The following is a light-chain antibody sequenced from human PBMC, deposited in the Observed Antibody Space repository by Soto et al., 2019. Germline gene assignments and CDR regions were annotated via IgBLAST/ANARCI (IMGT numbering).Light chain of an antibody. V-gene: IGKV1-5*03. CDR1: QSISSW. CDR2: KTS. J-gene: IGKJ1*01. CDR3: QQYNSYSPWT. Sequence: DIQMTQSPSTLSASVGDRVTITCRASQSISSWLAWYQQKPRRAPKLLIYKTSNLESGVPSRFSGSGSGTEFTLTISSLQPDDFATYYCQQYNSYSPWTFGQGTKVEIK.